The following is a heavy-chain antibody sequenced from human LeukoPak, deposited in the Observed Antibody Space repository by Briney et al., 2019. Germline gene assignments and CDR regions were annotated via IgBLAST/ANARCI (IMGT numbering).Heavy chain of an antibody. CDR3: VREPYCSGGSCYTSGFDC. CDR1: GVTFSRYW. J-gene: IGHJ4*02. V-gene: IGHV3-74*01. D-gene: IGHD2-15*01. Sequence: GGSLRLSCAASGVTFSRYWMHWVRQAPGKGLVWVSRIKNDGSSTTYADAVKGRYTISRDNAKNTLYLQMNSLRAEDTAVYYCVREPYCSGGSCYTSGFDCWGQGTLVTVSS. CDR2: IKNDGSST.